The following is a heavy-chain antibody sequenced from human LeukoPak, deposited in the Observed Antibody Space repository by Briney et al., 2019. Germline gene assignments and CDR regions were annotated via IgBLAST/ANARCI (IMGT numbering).Heavy chain of an antibody. CDR1: GFTFSSYS. D-gene: IGHD1-7*01. CDR3: ARVGGTTIQYYYYYYMDV. Sequence: QPGGSLRLSCAASGFTFSSYSMNWVRQAPGKGLEWVSYISSSSSTIYYADSVKGRFTISRDNAKNSLYLQMNSLRAEDTALYYCARVGGTTIQYYYYYYMDVWGKGTTVTVSS. V-gene: IGHV3-48*04. J-gene: IGHJ6*03. CDR2: ISSSSSTI.